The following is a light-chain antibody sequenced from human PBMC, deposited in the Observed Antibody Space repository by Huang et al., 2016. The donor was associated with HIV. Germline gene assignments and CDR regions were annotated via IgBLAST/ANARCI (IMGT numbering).Light chain of an antibody. V-gene: IGKV3-11*01. CDR3: QQRSNWPPEGT. CDR1: LSISSY. J-gene: IGKJ1*01. Sequence: EIVLTQSPATLSLSPGERATLSCRASLSISSYLAWYQRKPGQAPRLHIYDASNRATGVPARFSGSGSGTDFTLTISSLEPEDFAVYYCQQRSNWPPEGTFGQGTKVEIK. CDR2: DAS.